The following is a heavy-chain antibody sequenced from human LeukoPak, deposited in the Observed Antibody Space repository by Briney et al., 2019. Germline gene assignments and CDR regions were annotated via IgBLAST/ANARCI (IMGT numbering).Heavy chain of an antibody. J-gene: IGHJ4*02. D-gene: IGHD3-9*01. CDR3: ARDLDWILFDY. CDR1: GFTFNTYW. V-gene: IGHV3-74*03. CDR2: VNREGTTT. Sequence: GGSLRLSCAASGFTFNTYWMHWVHQAPGKGLVWVARVNREGTTTTYADSVKDRFTISRDNAKNTLYLQMNNLRAEDTAVYYCARDLDWILFDYWGQGTLVTVSS.